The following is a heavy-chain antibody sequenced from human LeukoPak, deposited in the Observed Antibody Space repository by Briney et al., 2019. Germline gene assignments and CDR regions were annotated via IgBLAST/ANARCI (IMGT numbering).Heavy chain of an antibody. V-gene: IGHV3-74*01. D-gene: IGHD3-22*01. CDR1: GFTFSSYW. CDR2: INTDGSST. J-gene: IGHJ4*02. CDR3: ARVMNYYDSVSPFDY. Sequence: GGSLRLSCAASGFTFSSYWMHWVRQAPGKGLVWVSRINTDGSSTSYADSVKGRFTISRDNAKNTLYLQMNSLRAEDTAVYYCARVMNYYDSVSPFDYWGQGTLVTVSS.